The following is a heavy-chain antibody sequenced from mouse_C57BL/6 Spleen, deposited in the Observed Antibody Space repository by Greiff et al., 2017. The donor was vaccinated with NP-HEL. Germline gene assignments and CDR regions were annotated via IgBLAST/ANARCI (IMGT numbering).Heavy chain of an antibody. V-gene: IGHV1-55*01. CDR1: GYTFTSYW. CDR3: ARGYYGSSSWFAY. J-gene: IGHJ3*01. D-gene: IGHD1-1*01. Sequence: VQLQQSGAELVKPGASVKMSCKASGYTFTSYWITWVKQRPGQGLEWIGDIYPGSGSTSYNEKFKSKATLTVDTSSSTAYMQLSSLTSEDSAVYDFARGYYGSSSWFAYWGQGTLVTVSA. CDR2: IYPGSGST.